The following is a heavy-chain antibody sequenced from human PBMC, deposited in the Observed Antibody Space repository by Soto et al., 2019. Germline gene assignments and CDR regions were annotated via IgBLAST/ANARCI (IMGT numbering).Heavy chain of an antibody. J-gene: IGHJ4*02. D-gene: IGHD5-18*01. V-gene: IGHV5-51*01. CDR3: ALYSDSPSRFYY. CDR2: IYPDDSVI. Sequence: PGESLKISCKGSGYSFPNFWIGWVRQVPGKGLEWMGIIYPDDSVIRYSPSFQGQVTISADKSISTAYLQWNSLKASDTAIYYCALYSDSPSRFYYWGQGTLVTVSS. CDR1: GYSFPNFW.